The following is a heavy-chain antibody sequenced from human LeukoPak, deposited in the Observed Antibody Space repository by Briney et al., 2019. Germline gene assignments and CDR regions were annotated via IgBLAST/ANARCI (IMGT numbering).Heavy chain of an antibody. J-gene: IGHJ3*02. CDR3: VRVGATFAAFDI. CDR2: INGGGITT. V-gene: IGHV3-74*01. CDR1: GFTFSNYW. Sequence: GGSLRLSCAAPGFTFSNYWMNWVRQAPGKGLGWVSRINGGGITTNYADSVKGRFTISRDNDKNTLYLQLNSLRVEDTAVYYCVRVGATFAAFDIWGQGTIVTVPS. D-gene: IGHD1-26*01.